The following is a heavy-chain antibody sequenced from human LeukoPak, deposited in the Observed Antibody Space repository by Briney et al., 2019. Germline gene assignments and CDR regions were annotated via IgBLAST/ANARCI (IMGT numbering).Heavy chain of an antibody. CDR1: GYTFTDYY. D-gene: IGHD3-3*01. CDR2: VDPEDGET. Sequence: VKLSCKVSGYTFTDYYMHWVTQAPGKGREWKGLVDPEDGETIYAEKFQGRVTITADTSTDTAYMELSSLRSEDTAVYYCATPSVRFLEWLFNYWGQGTLVTVSS. CDR3: ATPSVRFLEWLFNY. V-gene: IGHV1-69-2*01. J-gene: IGHJ4*02.